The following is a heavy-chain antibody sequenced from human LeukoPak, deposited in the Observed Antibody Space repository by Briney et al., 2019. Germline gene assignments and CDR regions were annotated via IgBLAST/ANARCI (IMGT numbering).Heavy chain of an antibody. CDR1: GGSITIYY. CDR2: IYTSGST. CDR3: ARLFYGSGSGDY. V-gene: IGHV4-4*07. Sequence: SETLSLTCTVSGGSITIYYWSWIRQPAGKGLEWIGRIYTSGSTNYNPSLKSRVTMSVDTSKNQFSLKLSSVTAADTAVYYCARLFYGSGSGDYWGQGTLATVSS. J-gene: IGHJ4*02. D-gene: IGHD3-10*01.